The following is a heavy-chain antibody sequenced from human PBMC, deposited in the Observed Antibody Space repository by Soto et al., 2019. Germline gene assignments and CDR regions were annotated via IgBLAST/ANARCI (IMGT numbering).Heavy chain of an antibody. Sequence: PGGSLRLSCAASGFTFSSYGMHWVRQAPGKGLEWVAVIWYDGSNKYYADSVKGRFTISRDNSKNTLYLQMNSLRAEDTAVYYCASEFRGYGPVGNCFDSRGQGTLVTVSS. CDR1: GFTFSSYG. CDR3: ASEFRGYGPVGNCFDS. CDR2: IWYDGSNK. V-gene: IGHV3-33*01. J-gene: IGHJ5*01. D-gene: IGHD5-18*01.